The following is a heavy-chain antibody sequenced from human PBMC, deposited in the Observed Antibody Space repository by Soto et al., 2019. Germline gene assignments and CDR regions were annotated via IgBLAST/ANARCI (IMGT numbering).Heavy chain of an antibody. Sequence: GASVKVSCKASGGTFSSYAISWVRQAPGQGLEWMGGIIPIFGTANYAQKFQGRVTITADESTSTAYMELSSLGSEDTAVYYCARDKRGSLGGMDVWGQGTTVTVSS. V-gene: IGHV1-69*13. CDR1: GGTFSSYA. D-gene: IGHD3-10*01. CDR2: IIPIFGTA. J-gene: IGHJ6*02. CDR3: ARDKRGSLGGMDV.